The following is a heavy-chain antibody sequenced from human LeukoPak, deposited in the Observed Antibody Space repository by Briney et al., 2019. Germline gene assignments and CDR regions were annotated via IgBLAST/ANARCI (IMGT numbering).Heavy chain of an antibody. Sequence: PSETLSLTCSVPGSSITTDFYWAWIRLPPGKRLEWIADTWHTGSAYFNPSLKSRVTMSVDTSKNQLSLRLTSVTAADTAVYFCSRRKYAYDRNGFYTENFFDTWGLGTLVTVPS. D-gene: IGHD3-22*01. CDR3: SRRKYAYDRNGFYTENFFDT. CDR2: TWHTGSA. V-gene: IGHV4-38-2*01. CDR1: GSSITTDFY. J-gene: IGHJ4*02.